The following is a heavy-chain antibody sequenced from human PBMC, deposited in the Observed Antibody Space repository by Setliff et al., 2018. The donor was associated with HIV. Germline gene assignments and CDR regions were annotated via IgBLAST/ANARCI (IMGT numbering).Heavy chain of an antibody. J-gene: IGHJ3*01. CDR3: ARREYNYVPRAFDL. V-gene: IGHV3-30*02. CDR2: LRGDGSNE. CDR1: GLTFSSHG. Sequence: PGGSLRLSCVASGLTFSSHGMHWVRQVPGGGLEWVTFLRGDGSNEYYADSVKGRFTISRDNSEKTIYLQMKSLRPEDTAVYYCARREYNYVPRAFDLWGQGTMVTVSS. D-gene: IGHD5-18*01.